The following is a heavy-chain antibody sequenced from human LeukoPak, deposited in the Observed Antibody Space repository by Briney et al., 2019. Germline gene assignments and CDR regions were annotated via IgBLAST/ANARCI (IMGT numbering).Heavy chain of an antibody. Sequence: GGSLRLSCAASGFSFSSYDMDWVRQAPGKGLEWVAIIRHDGSNEHYADSVKGRFTISRDNSKNTLYLQMNSLRAEDTAVYYCARDYSGRYYFDYWGQGTLVTVSS. CDR2: IRHDGSNE. J-gene: IGHJ4*02. V-gene: IGHV3-30*02. D-gene: IGHD4-11*01. CDR3: ARDYSGRYYFDY. CDR1: GFSFSSYD.